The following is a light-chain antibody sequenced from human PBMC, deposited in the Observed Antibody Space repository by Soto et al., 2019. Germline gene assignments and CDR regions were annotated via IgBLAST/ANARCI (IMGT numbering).Light chain of an antibody. J-gene: IGLJ2*01. CDR3: SSYTSSSIPV. Sequence: QSALTQPASVSGSPGQSITISCTGTSSDVGGYNYVSWYQQHPGKAPKLMIYDVSNRPSGVSNRFSGSKSGNTASLTISGLQAEDEDDYYCSSYTSSSIPVFGGGTKVTVL. CDR1: SSDVGGYNY. CDR2: DVS. V-gene: IGLV2-14*01.